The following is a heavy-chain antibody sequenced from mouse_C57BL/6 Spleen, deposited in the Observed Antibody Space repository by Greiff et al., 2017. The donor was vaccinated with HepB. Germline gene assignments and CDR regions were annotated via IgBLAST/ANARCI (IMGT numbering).Heavy chain of an antibody. D-gene: IGHD6-1*01. Sequence: VQLQQPGAELVKPGASVKLSCKASGYTFTSYWMHWVKQRPGQGLEWIGMIHPNSGSTNYNEKFKSKATLTVDKSSSPSYMQISTLTSEDNRASRSHKRIRSIHPNRCSTNNTEKSKSTATLTVDTPSSTANMQLSSRTSEDSAVSYCARGGYGCDGAFDYWGQGTTLTVSS. V-gene: IGHV1-64*01. CDR1: GYTFTSYW. J-gene: IGHJ2*01. CDR2: IHPNSGST. CDR3: HKRIRSIHPNRCSTNNTEKSKSTATLTVDTPSSTANMQLSSRTSEDSAVSYCARGGYGCDGAFDY.